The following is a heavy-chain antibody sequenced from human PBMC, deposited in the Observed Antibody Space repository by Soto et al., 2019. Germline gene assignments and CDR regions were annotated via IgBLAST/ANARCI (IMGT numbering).Heavy chain of an antibody. CDR2: ISSSSSYI. CDR3: ARERYQDIVVVPAAMDV. D-gene: IGHD2-2*01. CDR1: GFTFSSYS. J-gene: IGHJ6*04. V-gene: IGHV3-21*01. Sequence: GGSLRLSCAASGFTFSSYSMNWVRQAPGKGLEWVSSISSSSSYIYYADSVKGRFTISRDNAKNSLYLQMNSLRAEDTAVYYCARERYQDIVVVPAAMDVWGKGTTVTVSS.